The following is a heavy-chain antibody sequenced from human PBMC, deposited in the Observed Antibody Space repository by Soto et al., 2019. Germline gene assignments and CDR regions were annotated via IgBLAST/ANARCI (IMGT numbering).Heavy chain of an antibody. J-gene: IGHJ6*02. Sequence: PSQALSFTCAISGDSVSSNSAAWNWIRQSPSRGLEWLVRTYYRSKWYNDYAVSVKSRITINPDTSKIRSSLQLDSVAPEDTAVYYCARGAYSSGWYDYYYGMDVWGQGTTVTVSS. CDR1: GDSVSSNSAA. CDR2: TYYRSKWYN. D-gene: IGHD6-19*01. CDR3: ARGAYSSGWYDYYYGMDV. V-gene: IGHV6-1*01.